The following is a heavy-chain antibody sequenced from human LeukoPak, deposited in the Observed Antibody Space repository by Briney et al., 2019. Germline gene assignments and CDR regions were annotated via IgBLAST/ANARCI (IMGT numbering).Heavy chain of an antibody. CDR2: INSDGSST. CDR3: AKDLYYYDSSGYYYEGYYFDY. CDR1: GFTFSSHW. V-gene: IGHV3-74*01. J-gene: IGHJ4*02. D-gene: IGHD3-22*01. Sequence: GGSLRLSCAASGFTFSSHWMHWVRQAPGKGLVWVSRINSDGSSTSYADSVKGRFTISRDNAKNTLYLQMNSLRAEDTAVYYCAKDLYYYDSSGYYYEGYYFDYWGQGTLVTVSS.